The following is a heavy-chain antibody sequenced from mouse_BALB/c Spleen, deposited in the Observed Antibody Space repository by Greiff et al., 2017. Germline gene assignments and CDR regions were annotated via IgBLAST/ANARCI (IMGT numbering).Heavy chain of an antibody. Sequence: EVLLVESGGGLVKPGGSLKLSCAASGFTFSDYYMYWVRQTPEKRLEWVATISDGGSYTYYPDSVKGRFTISRDNAKNNLYLQMSSLKSEDTAMYYCAREGEYVDAWFAYWGQGTLVTVSA. CDR2: ISDGGSYT. CDR3: AREGEYVDAWFAY. CDR1: GFTFSDYY. V-gene: IGHV5-4*02. J-gene: IGHJ3*01. D-gene: IGHD5-1*01.